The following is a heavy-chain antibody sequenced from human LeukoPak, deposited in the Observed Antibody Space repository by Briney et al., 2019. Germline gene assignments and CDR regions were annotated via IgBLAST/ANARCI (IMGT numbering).Heavy chain of an antibody. J-gene: IGHJ4*02. CDR3: ARAPRTGGYSYCLGY. D-gene: IGHD5-18*01. Sequence: ASVKVSCKASGGTFSNYAISWVRQAPGQGLDWMGGIIPSFGTANYSQKFQGRVTITADESTSTAYMELSSLRSEDTAIYYCARAPRTGGYSYCLGYWGQGTLVTVSS. CDR2: IIPSFGTA. CDR1: GGTFSNYA. V-gene: IGHV1-69*13.